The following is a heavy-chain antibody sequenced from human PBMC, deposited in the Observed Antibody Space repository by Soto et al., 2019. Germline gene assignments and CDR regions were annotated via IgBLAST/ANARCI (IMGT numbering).Heavy chain of an antibody. D-gene: IGHD2-8*01. J-gene: IGHJ4*02. V-gene: IGHV3-72*01. CDR1: RFTFSDHY. CDR3: ARLMGTSFDL. Sequence: EVQLVESGGGLVQPGGSLRLSCAASRFTFSDHYMDWVRQAPGKGLEWVGRARNKVNGYTTAYAASVEGRFAISRDDSKNSLYLQMSSLKTEDTAVYFCARLMGTSFDLWGQGTLVTVSS. CDR2: ARNKVNGYTT.